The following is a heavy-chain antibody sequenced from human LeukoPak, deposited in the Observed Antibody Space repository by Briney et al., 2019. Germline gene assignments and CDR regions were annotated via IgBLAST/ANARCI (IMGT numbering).Heavy chain of an antibody. CDR2: ISSSSSYI. D-gene: IGHD3-10*01. J-gene: IGHJ4*02. V-gene: IGHV3-21*01. CDR1: GFTFSSYS. Sequence: AGSLRLSCAASGFTFSSYSMNWVRQAPGKGLEWVSSISSSSSYIYYADSVKGRFTISRDNAKNSLYLQMNSLRAEDTAVYYCARDYYGSGSYDRFDYWGQGTLVTVSS. CDR3: ARDYYGSGSYDRFDY.